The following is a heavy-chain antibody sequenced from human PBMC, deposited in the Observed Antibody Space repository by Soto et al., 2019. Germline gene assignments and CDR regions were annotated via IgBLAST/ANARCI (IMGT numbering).Heavy chain of an antibody. CDR1: GGSISSYY. J-gene: IGHJ4*01. CDR2: IYYSGCT. Sequence: NPSETLSLTCTVSGGSISSYYWSWIRQPPGKGLEWIGYIYYSGCTNYNPSLRSRVTISGDTSKNKFSLKLSSVTPADTAASYCGRNSSGHYHMGGFDHWAQRTLDTVSS. V-gene: IGHV4-59*01. CDR3: GRNSSGHYHMGGFDH. D-gene: IGHD3-22*01.